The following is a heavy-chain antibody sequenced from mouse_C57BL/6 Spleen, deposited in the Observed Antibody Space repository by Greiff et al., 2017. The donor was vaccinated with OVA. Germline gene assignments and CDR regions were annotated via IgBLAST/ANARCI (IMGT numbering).Heavy chain of an antibody. CDR2: ISYDGSN. CDR3: ARRGYDYALDY. CDR1: GYSITSGYY. D-gene: IGHD2-4*01. V-gene: IGHV3-6*01. Sequence: EVKLMESGPGLVKPSQSLSLTCSVTGYSITSGYYWNWIRQFPGNKLEWMGYISYDGSNNYNPSLKNRISITRDTSRNQFFLKLNSVTTEDTATYCCARRGYDYALDYWGQGTTRTVSS. J-gene: IGHJ2*01.